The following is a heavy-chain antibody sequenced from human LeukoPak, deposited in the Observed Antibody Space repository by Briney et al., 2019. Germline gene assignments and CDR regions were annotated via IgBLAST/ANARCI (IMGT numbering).Heavy chain of an antibody. D-gene: IGHD1-1*01. CDR2: INSGNTYT. CDR1: GFTFSSYM. V-gene: IGHV3-21*01. CDR3: ARSLTTLTYEGY. Sequence: GGSLRLSCAASGFTFSSYMMNWVRQAPGKGLEWVSSINSGNTYTYYTESVKGRFTVSRDNAKNSLFLQMNSLRAEDTAIYYCARSLTTLTYEGYWGQGTLVTVSS. J-gene: IGHJ4*02.